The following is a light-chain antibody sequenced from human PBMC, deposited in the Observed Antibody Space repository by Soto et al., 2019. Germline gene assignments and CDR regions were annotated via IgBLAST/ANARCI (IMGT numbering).Light chain of an antibody. CDR2: EVT. CDR1: TSDVDYNR. J-gene: IGLJ3*02. V-gene: IGLV2-14*01. Sequence: QSALTQPASVTGSPGQSITISCTGTTSDVDYNRVSWYQQYPGTALKLMINEVTNRPSGVSDRFSGSKSGNTASLTISGLQPEDEGDYYCSSYTIRRSWVFGGGTKLTVL. CDR3: SSYTIRRSWV.